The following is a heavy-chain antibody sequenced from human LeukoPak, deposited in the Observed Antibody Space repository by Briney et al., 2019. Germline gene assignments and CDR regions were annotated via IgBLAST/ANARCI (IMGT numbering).Heavy chain of an antibody. J-gene: IGHJ3*02. D-gene: IGHD1-26*01. V-gene: IGHV3-9*01. CDR3: AKDRGGSYFDAFDI. CDR1: GFTFDDYA. Sequence: PGGSLRLSCAASGFTFDDYAMHWARQAPGKGLEWVSGITWNTGSIGYADSVKGRFTVSRDNAKNSLYLQMNSLRADDTALYYCAKDRGGSYFDAFDIWGQGTLVTVSS. CDR2: ITWNTGSI.